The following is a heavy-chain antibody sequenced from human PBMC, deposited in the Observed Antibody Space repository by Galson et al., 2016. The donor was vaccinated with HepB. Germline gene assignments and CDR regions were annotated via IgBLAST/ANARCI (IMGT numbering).Heavy chain of an antibody. V-gene: IGHV5-51*01. CDR3: ARRLTHDSKIWDIDY. D-gene: IGHD3-16*01. CDR1: GYSFTDYW. J-gene: IGHJ4*02. Sequence: QSGAEVKKPGESLRISCKGSGYSFTDYWIGWVRQMPGKGLEWMGIIYPGDSHTRYSPSFQGQVTISADKSINTAYLQWSSLKASDTAIYYCARRLTHDSKIWDIDYWGQGTLVTVSS. CDR2: IYPGDSHT.